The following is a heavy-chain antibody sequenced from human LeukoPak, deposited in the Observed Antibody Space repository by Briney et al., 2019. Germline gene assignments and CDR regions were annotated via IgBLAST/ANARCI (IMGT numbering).Heavy chain of an antibody. Sequence: TGGSLRLSCAASGFTFSSYSMNWVRQAPGQGLEWVSSISSSSSYIYYADSVKGRFTISRDNAKNSLYLQMNSLRAEDTAVYYCAREVAYGSSGFDYWGQGTLVTVSS. D-gene: IGHD3-22*01. CDR2: ISSSSSYI. CDR1: GFTFSSYS. J-gene: IGHJ4*02. CDR3: AREVAYGSSGFDY. V-gene: IGHV3-21*01.